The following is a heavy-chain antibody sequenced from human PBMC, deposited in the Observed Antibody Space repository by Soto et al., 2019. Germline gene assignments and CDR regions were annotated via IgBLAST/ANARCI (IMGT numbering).Heavy chain of an antibody. CDR1: GFTFSSYW. J-gene: IGHJ3*02. CDR3: ARSYDFWSGYYAFDI. D-gene: IGHD3-3*01. CDR2: INSDGSST. Sequence: GGSLRLSCAASGFTFSSYWMHWVRQAPGKGLVWVSRINSDGSSTSYADSVKGRFTISRDNAKNTLYLQMNSLRAEDTAVYYCARSYDFWSGYYAFDIWGQGTMVTVSS. V-gene: IGHV3-74*01.